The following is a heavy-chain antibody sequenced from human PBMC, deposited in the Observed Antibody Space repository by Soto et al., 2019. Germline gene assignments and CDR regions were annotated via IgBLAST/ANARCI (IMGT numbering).Heavy chain of an antibody. CDR3: TLRHDTSRGPIF. CDR2: GYE. CDR1: GFSLTTRGMT. Sequence: QITLKESGPTLVKPTQTLTLTCTVSGFSLTTRGMTVGWIRQPPGKAPEWLALGYEYSPSLQNRITFTKDTSENQVVLTMTNMDPVDTATYYCTLRHDTSRGPIFWGQGILVTVS. J-gene: IGHJ4*02. D-gene: IGHD3-22*01. V-gene: IGHV2-5*01.